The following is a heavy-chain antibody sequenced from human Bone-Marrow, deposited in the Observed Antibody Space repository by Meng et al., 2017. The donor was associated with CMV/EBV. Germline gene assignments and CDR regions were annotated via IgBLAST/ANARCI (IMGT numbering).Heavy chain of an antibody. J-gene: IGHJ5*02. CDR2: ISSSSSYI. Sequence: GGSLRLSCAASGFTFSSYSMNWVRQAPGKGLEWVSSISSSSSYIYYADSVKGRFTISRDNAKNSLYLQMNSQRAEDTAVYYCARGRDGYNSNGFDTWGQGTLVTVSS. CDR1: GFTFSSYS. D-gene: IGHD5-24*01. V-gene: IGHV3-21*01. CDR3: ARGRDGYNSNGFDT.